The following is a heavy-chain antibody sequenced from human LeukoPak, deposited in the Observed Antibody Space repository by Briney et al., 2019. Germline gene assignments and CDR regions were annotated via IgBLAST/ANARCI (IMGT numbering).Heavy chain of an antibody. J-gene: IGHJ4*02. CDR2: LSGSGAGT. V-gene: IGHV3-23*01. CDR1: GFTFSDYA. Sequence: PGGSLRLSCAASGFTFSDYALGWVRQAPGRGLEWVATLSGSGAGTYYSDSVQGRFTISRDNSKNTLYLQMNSLRAEDTAVYYCAKGNDFWSGPFDYWGQGTLVTVSS. D-gene: IGHD3-3*01. CDR3: AKGNDFWSGPFDY.